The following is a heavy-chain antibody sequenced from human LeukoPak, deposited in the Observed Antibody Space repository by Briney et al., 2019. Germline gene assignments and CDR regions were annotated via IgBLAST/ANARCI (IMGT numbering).Heavy chain of an antibody. CDR2: INPSGGST. Sequence: ASVKVSCKASGYTFTSYYMHWVRQATGQGLEWMGIINPSGGSTSYAQKFQGRVTMTRDTSTSTVYMELSSLRSEDTAVYYCARGALLWFGEPNWFDPWGQGTLVTVSS. D-gene: IGHD3-10*01. V-gene: IGHV1-46*01. CDR3: ARGALLWFGEPNWFDP. CDR1: GYTFTSYY. J-gene: IGHJ5*02.